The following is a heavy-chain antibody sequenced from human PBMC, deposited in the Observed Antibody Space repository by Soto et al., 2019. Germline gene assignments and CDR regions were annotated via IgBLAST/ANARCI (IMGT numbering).Heavy chain of an antibody. D-gene: IGHD2-2*01. V-gene: IGHV4-4*02. CDR1: GGSISSSNW. CDR3: AREPTQHYSSTSCYLYYYYGMDV. CDR2: IYHSGST. J-gene: IGHJ6*02. Sequence: QVQLQESGPGLVKPSGTLSLTCAVSGGSISSSNWWSWVRQPPGKGLEWIGEIYHSGSTNYNPSLKSRVTISVDKSKNQFSLKLSSVTAADTAVYYCAREPTQHYSSTSCYLYYYYGMDVWGQGTTVTVSS.